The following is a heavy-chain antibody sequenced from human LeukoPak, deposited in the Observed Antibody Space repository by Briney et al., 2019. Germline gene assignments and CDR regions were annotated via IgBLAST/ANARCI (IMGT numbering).Heavy chain of an antibody. J-gene: IGHJ3*02. CDR2: ISGRDGGI. CDR1: GFTFNTYA. CDR3: AKWCPLLDSTRCLGGGCNAFDI. D-gene: IGHD2-2*01. Sequence: PGGSLRLSCAASGFTFNTYAMTWVRQAPGKGLEWVSAISGRDGGIYYADSVKGRFPISRDNSKNTLYLQMKSLRAEDTAVYYCAKWCPLLDSTRCLGGGCNAFDIWGQGTMVTVSS. V-gene: IGHV3-23*01.